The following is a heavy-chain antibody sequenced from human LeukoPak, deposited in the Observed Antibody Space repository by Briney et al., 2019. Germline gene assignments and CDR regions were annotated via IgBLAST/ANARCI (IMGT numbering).Heavy chain of an antibody. CDR2: IIPVLGTA. D-gene: IGHD3-3*01. Sequence: ASVKVSCKASGGTFSNYAFNWVRQAPGPGLEWMGRIIPVLGTANYAQKFQGRVTITADKSTSTAYMELSSLRSEDTAVYYCARFLAAETNWFDPWGQGTLVTVSS. J-gene: IGHJ5*02. CDR1: GGTFSNYA. V-gene: IGHV1-69*04. CDR3: ARFLAAETNWFDP.